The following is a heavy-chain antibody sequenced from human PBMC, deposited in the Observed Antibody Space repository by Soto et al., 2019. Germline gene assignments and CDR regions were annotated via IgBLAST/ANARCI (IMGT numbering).Heavy chain of an antibody. Sequence: EVRLVESGGDLVKSGGSLRLSCVGSGFLFRNYEMNWVRQAPGKGLEWLAHISTTGRNISKADSVKGRFTISRDNTKHTLSLQMNSLRSEDTCVYYCVCHPHWARPFESWGKGTLVNVSS. V-gene: IGHV3-48*03. CDR2: ISTTGRNI. CDR1: GFLFRNYE. D-gene: IGHD7-27*01. J-gene: IGHJ4*02. CDR3: VCHPHWARPFES.